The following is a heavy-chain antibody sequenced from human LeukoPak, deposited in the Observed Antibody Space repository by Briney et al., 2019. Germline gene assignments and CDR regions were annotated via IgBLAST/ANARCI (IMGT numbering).Heavy chain of an antibody. V-gene: IGHV4-30-2*01. Sequence: PSQTLSLTCTVSGGSISSGGYYWSWIRQPPGKGLEWIGYIYHSGSTYYNPSLKSRVTISVDRSKNQFSLKLSSVTAPDTAVYYCARKIRDLGYCSSTSCYTLAFDIWGQGTMVTVSS. CDR3: ARKIRDLGYCSSTSCYTLAFDI. J-gene: IGHJ3*02. CDR1: GGSISSGGYY. D-gene: IGHD2-2*02. CDR2: IYHSGST.